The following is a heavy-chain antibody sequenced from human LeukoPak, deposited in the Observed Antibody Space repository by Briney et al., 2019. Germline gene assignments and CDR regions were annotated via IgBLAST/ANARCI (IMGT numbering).Heavy chain of an antibody. D-gene: IGHD6-19*01. Sequence: GASVKVSCKASGYTFTSYAMHWVRQAPGQRLEWMGWINAGNGNTKYSQEFQGRVTITRDTSASTAYMELSSLRSEDMAVYYCARAGVSGWYLTFDYWGQGTLVTVSS. CDR2: INAGNGNT. CDR3: ARAGVSGWYLTFDY. J-gene: IGHJ4*02. V-gene: IGHV1-3*03. CDR1: GYTFTSYA.